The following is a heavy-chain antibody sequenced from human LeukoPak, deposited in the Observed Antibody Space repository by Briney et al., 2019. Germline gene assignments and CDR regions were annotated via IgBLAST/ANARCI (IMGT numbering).Heavy chain of an antibody. J-gene: IGHJ4*02. CDR1: GFTFSSYA. V-gene: IGHV3-23*01. Sequence: GGSLRLSCAASGFTFSSYAMSWVRQTPGKGLGWVSGISGSGGSAYYADSVQGRFTISRDNSKNTLYLQLDSLRAEDTAVFYCAKDRQITSSWNYFDYWGQGTLVTVSS. D-gene: IGHD6-13*01. CDR3: AKDRQITSSWNYFDY. CDR2: ISGSGGSA.